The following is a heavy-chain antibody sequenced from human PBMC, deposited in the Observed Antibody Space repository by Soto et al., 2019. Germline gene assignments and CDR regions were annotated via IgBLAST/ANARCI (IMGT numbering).Heavy chain of an antibody. D-gene: IGHD3-9*01. Sequence: PGGSLRLSCAASGFTFSSYWMSWVRQAPGKGLEWVANIKQDGSEKYYVDSVKGRFTISRDNAKNSLYLQMNSLRAEDTAVYYCARGGYYDILTGYYSPFDYWGQGTLVTVSS. CDR1: GFTFSSYW. V-gene: IGHV3-7*01. CDR3: ARGGYYDILTGYYSPFDY. J-gene: IGHJ4*02. CDR2: IKQDGSEK.